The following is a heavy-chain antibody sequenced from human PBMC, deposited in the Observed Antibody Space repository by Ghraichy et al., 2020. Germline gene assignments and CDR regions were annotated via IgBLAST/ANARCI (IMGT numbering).Heavy chain of an antibody. CDR2: ISHDGNNK. J-gene: IGHJ4*02. D-gene: IGHD3-3*01. V-gene: IGHV3-30*04. Sequence: GGSLRLSCAASGFTFSNYAMHWVRQAPGKGLEWVAIISHDGNNKYYTDSVKGRFTISRDDSKNTLFLQMNSLRTEDTAIYYCAREDSTIFGVVIVRLYFFDSWGQGTLVTVSS. CDR3: AREDSTIFGVVIVRLYFFDS. CDR1: GFTFSNYA.